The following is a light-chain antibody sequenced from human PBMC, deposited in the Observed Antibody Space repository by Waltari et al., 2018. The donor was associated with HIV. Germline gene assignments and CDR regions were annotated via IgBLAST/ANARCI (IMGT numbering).Light chain of an antibody. CDR3: QQLNSYPVT. V-gene: IGKV1-9*01. Sequence: DIRLTQPPSFLSASIGDRITITCRASQDINTFLAWYQQKPGRAPKLLVYAASTLQSGVSSRFSGSGSGTDFTLTINSLQPEDCATYYCQQLNSYPVTFGGGTKVEI. CDR1: QDINTF. J-gene: IGKJ4*01. CDR2: AAS.